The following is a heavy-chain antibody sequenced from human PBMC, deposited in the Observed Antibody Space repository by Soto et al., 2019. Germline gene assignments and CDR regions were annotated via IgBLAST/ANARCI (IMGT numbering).Heavy chain of an antibody. D-gene: IGHD3-22*01. CDR2: INSDGSST. J-gene: IGHJ4*02. V-gene: IGHV3-74*01. CDR1: GFTFSSYW. Sequence: PGGSLRLSCAASGFTFSSYWMHWVRQAPGKGLVWVSRINSDGSSTSYADSVKGRFTISRDNAKNTLYLQMNSLRAEDTAVYYCARDEATYYDSSGYSPLFFDYWGQGTLVTVSS. CDR3: ARDEATYYDSSGYSPLFFDY.